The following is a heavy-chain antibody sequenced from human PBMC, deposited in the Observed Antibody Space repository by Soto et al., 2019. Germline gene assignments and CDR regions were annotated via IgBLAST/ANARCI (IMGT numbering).Heavy chain of an antibody. CDR3: ARILYYGMDA. Sequence: XECLKISCKGSGYSLTSYWIGWVRQMSGKGLEWMGIIYPGDSDTRYSPSFQGQVTISADKSISTAYLQWSSLKASDTAMYYCARILYYGMDAWGQGTTVTVSS. CDR2: IYPGDSDT. J-gene: IGHJ6*02. CDR1: GYSLTSYW. V-gene: IGHV5-51*01.